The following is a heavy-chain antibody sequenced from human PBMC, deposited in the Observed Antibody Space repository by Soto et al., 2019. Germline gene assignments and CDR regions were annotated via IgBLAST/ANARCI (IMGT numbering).Heavy chain of an antibody. D-gene: IGHD3-22*01. CDR1: GFTVSSNY. Sequence: EVQLVESGGGLIQPGGSLRLSCAASGFTVSSNYMSWVRQAPVQGLEWVSVIYSGGSTYYADSVKGRFTISRDNSKNTLYLQMNSLRAEDTAVYYCARGTYYYDSSGYYYYYGMDVWGQGTTVTVSS. J-gene: IGHJ6*02. CDR3: ARGTYYYDSSGYYYYYGMDV. CDR2: IYSGGST. V-gene: IGHV3-53*01.